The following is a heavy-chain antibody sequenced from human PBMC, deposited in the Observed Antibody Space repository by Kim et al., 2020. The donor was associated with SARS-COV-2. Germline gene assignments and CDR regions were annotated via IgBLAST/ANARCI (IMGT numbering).Heavy chain of an antibody. Sequence: SVKVSCKASGGTFSSYAISWVRQAPGQGLEWMGGIIPIFGTANYAQKFQGRVTITADESTSTAYMELSSLRSEDTAVYYCARGVRDRYFDWYYQSWGQGTLVTVSS. D-gene: IGHD3-9*01. CDR2: IIPIFGTA. CDR1: GGTFSSYA. J-gene: IGHJ5*02. V-gene: IGHV1-69*13. CDR3: ARGVRDRYFDWYYQS.